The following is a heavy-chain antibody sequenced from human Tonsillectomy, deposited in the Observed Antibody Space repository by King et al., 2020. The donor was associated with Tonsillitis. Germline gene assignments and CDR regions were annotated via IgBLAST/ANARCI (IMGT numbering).Heavy chain of an antibody. CDR3: AHQYYDFWTGYSYFDY. V-gene: IGHV3-23*04. J-gene: IGHJ4*02. CDR1: GFTFSSYA. Sequence: VQLVESGGGLVQPGGSLRLSCAASGFTFSSYAISWVRQAPGKGLEWVSAISGSGDTTFYADFVKGRFTISRDNSKNTLYLQMNSLRAEDTAVYYCAHQYYDFWTGYSYFDYWGQGTLVTVSS. CDR2: ISGSGDTT. D-gene: IGHD3-3*01.